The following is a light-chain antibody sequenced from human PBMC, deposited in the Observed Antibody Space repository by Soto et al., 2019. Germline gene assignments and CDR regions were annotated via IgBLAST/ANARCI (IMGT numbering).Light chain of an antibody. Sequence: EIVLTQSPGTLSLSPGERATLSCRASQSVSNSYLAWCQQKPGQAPRLLMYGASNRATGIPDRFSGSGSETDFTLTISRLEPEDFAVYYCQQYGTTRITFGQGTRLEIK. CDR2: GAS. J-gene: IGKJ5*01. CDR1: QSVSNSY. V-gene: IGKV3-20*01. CDR3: QQYGTTRIT.